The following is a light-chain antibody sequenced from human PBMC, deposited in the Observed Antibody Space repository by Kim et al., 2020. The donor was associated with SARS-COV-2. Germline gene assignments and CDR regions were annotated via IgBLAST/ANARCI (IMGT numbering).Light chain of an antibody. CDR2: ENS. J-gene: IGLJ2*01. V-gene: IGLV3-27*01. Sequence: VSPRQTARITCSGDVVAKKYARWFQQKPGQAPVLVIYENSERPSGIPERFSGYSSGTTVTFTIGGDQVEDEADYYCYSAADNNRVFGGGTQLTVL. CDR1: VVAKKY. CDR3: YSAADNNRV.